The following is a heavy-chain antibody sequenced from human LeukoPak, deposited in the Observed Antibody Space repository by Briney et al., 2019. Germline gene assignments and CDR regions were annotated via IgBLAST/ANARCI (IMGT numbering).Heavy chain of an antibody. D-gene: IGHD3-22*01. Sequence: SETLSLTCTVSGGSISSGDYYWSWIRQPPGKGLEWIGYIYYSGSTYYNPSLKSRVTISVDTSKNQFSLKLSSVTAADTAVYYCARGHYDSSGYRFDYWGQGILVTVSS. CDR3: ARGHYDSSGYRFDY. CDR1: GGSISSGDYY. J-gene: IGHJ4*02. CDR2: IYYSGST. V-gene: IGHV4-30-4*08.